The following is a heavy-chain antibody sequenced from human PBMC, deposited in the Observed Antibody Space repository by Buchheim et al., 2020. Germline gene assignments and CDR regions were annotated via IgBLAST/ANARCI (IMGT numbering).Heavy chain of an antibody. CDR3: ARHGRGYYFDY. CDR1: ADSISYYF. D-gene: IGHD2-15*01. V-gene: IGHV4-59*08. J-gene: IGHJ4*02. Sequence: QVQLQESGPGLVKPSETLSLTCAVSADSISYYFWSWIRQPPGKGLEWIGYIYYSGSTNYNPSLKSRVTLSLDTSKSQFSLNLSSVTAADTAFYYCARHGRGYYFDYWGQGTL. CDR2: IYYSGST.